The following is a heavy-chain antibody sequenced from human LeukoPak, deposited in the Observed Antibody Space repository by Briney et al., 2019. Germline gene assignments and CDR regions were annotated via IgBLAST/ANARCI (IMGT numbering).Heavy chain of an antibody. CDR3: AKDAPPFDI. J-gene: IGHJ3*02. Sequence: GGSLRLSCAASGFTFSSYGMHWVRQAPGKGLEWVAVIWYDGSNKYYADSVKGRFTISRDNSKNTLYLQMNSLRAEDTAVYYCAKDAPPFDIWGQGTMVTVSS. CDR2: IWYDGSNK. V-gene: IGHV3-33*06. CDR1: GFTFSSYG.